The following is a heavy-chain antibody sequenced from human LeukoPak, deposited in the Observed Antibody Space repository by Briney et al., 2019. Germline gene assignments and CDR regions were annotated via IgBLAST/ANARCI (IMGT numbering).Heavy chain of an antibody. J-gene: IGHJ4*02. D-gene: IGHD5-12*01. CDR2: IYTSGST. V-gene: IGHV4-4*07. Sequence: SETLSLTCTVSGGPISSYYWSWIRQPAGKGLEWIGRIYTSGSTNYNPSLKSRVTMSVDASKNQFSLKLSSVTAADTAVYYCARSGYDSHFDYWGQGTLVTVSS. CDR3: ARSGYDSHFDY. CDR1: GGPISSYY.